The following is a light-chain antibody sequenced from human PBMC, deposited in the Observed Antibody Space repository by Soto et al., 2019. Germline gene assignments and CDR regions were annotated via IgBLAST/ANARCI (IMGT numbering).Light chain of an antibody. Sequence: QSALTQPASLSGSPGQSITISCTRTSSDVGNYKLVSWYQQQPGKAPKLIISEDTRRPSGVSDRFSGSKSGNTASLTISGLQAEDEGDYYCCSYAGDTTFGVFGGGTKVTVL. J-gene: IGLJ3*02. CDR3: CSYAGDTTFGV. CDR2: EDT. V-gene: IGLV2-23*02. CDR1: SSDVGNYKL.